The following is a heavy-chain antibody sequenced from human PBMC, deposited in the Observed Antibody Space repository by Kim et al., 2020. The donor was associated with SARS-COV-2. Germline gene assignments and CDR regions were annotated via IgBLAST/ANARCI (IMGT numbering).Heavy chain of an antibody. CDR3: VKDRGSSTAWGMAV. V-gene: IGHV3-9*01. D-gene: IGHD3-10*01. Sequence: GDSVEGRFSISRDNGKNSLYLQVESLRPEDTALYYCVKDRGSSTAWGMAVWGQGTTVTVSS. J-gene: IGHJ6*02.